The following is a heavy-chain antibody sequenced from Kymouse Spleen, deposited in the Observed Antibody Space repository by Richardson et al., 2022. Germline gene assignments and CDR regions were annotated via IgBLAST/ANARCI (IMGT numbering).Heavy chain of an antibody. CDR2: IRSKANSYAT. CDR3: TRPDNWNFDY. V-gene: IGHV3-73*02. Sequence: EVQLVESGGGLVQPGGSLKLSCAASGFTFSGSAMHWVRQASGKGLEWVGRIRSKANSYATAYAASVKGRFTISRDDSKNTAYLQMNSLKTEDTAVYYCTRPDNWNFDYWGQGTLVTVSS. CDR1: GFTFSGSA. D-gene: IGHD1-20*01,IGHD1-7*01. J-gene: IGHJ4*02.